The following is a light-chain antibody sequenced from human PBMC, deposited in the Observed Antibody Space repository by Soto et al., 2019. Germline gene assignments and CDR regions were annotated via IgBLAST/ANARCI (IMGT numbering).Light chain of an antibody. CDR1: SSDIGAYNY. V-gene: IGLV2-14*03. J-gene: IGLJ2*01. CDR2: DVS. CDR3: SSYTTSVTVI. Sequence: QSALTQPASVSGSPGQSITISCTGTSSDIGAYNYVSWYQQHPGKVPKLMIYDVSNRPSGVSNRFSGSKSGNTASLTISGLQAEDEADYYCSSYTTSVTVIFGGGTQLTVL.